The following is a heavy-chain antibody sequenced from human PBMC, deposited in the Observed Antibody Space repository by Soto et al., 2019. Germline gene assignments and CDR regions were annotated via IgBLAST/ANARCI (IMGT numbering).Heavy chain of an antibody. J-gene: IGHJ4*02. D-gene: IGHD5-18*01. V-gene: IGHV1-69*12. Sequence: QVRLVQSGAEVKKPESSVKVSCKAPGGTFSTYAISWVRQAPGQGLEWMGGIIPMFGTANYAQRFQDRVTITADESTNTVDMELSSLRSEDKAVYFCASGIQLWLRRINNGYSGWGQGTLVTVSS. CDR2: IIPMFGTA. CDR3: ASGIQLWLRRINNGYSG. CDR1: GGTFSTYA.